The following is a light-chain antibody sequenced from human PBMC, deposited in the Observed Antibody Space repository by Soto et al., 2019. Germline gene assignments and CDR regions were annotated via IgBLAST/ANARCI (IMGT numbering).Light chain of an antibody. V-gene: IGKV1-13*02. CDR2: DAS. CDR3: QQFIAYPRT. Sequence: AIQLNQSPSSLSASLGDTVIITCRASQDITSDLAWYQQRPEKAPVLLIYDASRLESGVPTRFSAGGSGTEFSLTISSLQPEDFATYFCQQFIAYPRTFGHGTKVDIK. J-gene: IGKJ1*01. CDR1: QDITSD.